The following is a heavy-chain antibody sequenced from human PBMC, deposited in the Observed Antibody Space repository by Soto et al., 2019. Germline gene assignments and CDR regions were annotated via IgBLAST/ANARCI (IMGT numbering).Heavy chain of an antibody. CDR1: GFTFSSYG. D-gene: IGHD2-2*02. V-gene: IGHV3-33*01. J-gene: IGHJ5*02. Sequence: QVQLVESGGGVVQPGRSLRLSCAASGFTFSSYGMHWVRQAPGKGLEWVAVIWYDGSNKYYADSVKGRFTISRDNSKNTLYLQMNSLRAEDTAVYYCARDRAPYCSSTSCYTGDNWFDPWGQGTLVTVSS. CDR3: ARDRAPYCSSTSCYTGDNWFDP. CDR2: IWYDGSNK.